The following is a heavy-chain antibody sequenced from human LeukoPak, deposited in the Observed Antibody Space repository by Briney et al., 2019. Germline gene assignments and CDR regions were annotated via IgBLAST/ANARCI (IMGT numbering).Heavy chain of an antibody. CDR3: AGTWFGEFYYGRNWFDP. Sequence: PSQILSLTFTVSESSISSGRYSWSWIRQPAGKGLEWIGRIYTSGSTNYNPSLKSRVTISVDTSKNQFSLKLSSVTAADTAVYYCAGTWFGEFYYGRNWFDPGGQGTLVTVSS. V-gene: IGHV4-61*02. D-gene: IGHD3-10*01. CDR2: IYTSGST. CDR1: ESSISSGRYS. J-gene: IGHJ5*02.